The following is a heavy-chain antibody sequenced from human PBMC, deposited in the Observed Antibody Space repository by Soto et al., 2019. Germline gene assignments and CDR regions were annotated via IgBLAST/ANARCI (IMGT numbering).Heavy chain of an antibody. CDR1: GYTFSNYG. J-gene: IGHJ4*02. D-gene: IGHD5-12*01. CDR2: ISAYIGNT. Sequence: QVPLVQSGAEVKKPGASVKVSCKSSGYTFSNYGITWVRQAPGQGLEWMGWISAYIGNTNYAQNLQGRVTMTTNTSTSTANMELRILRSDDTAVYYCAITTTIVTPFAYWGQGTLVTVSS. CDR3: AITTTIVTPFAY. V-gene: IGHV1-18*01.